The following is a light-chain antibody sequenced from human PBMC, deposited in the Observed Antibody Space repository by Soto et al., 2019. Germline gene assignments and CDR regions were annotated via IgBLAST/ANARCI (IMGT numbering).Light chain of an antibody. CDR3: AAWDDSLSGWV. J-gene: IGLJ3*02. Sequence: QSVLTQPPSASGTPGQRVTISCSGSSSNIGSNYVYWYHQLPGTAPKLLIYRNNQRPSGVPDRFSGSKSGTSASLAIRGLRSEDEADYYCAAWDDSLSGWVFGGGTKLTVL. CDR2: RNN. CDR1: SSNIGSNY. V-gene: IGLV1-47*01.